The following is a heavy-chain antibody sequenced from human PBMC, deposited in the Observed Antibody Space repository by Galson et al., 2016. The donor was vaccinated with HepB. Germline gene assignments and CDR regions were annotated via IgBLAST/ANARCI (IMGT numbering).Heavy chain of an antibody. CDR1: GGSISSSSYY. CDR3: ARLRRKHYYDSSGYSDFDY. CDR2: IYYSGST. V-gene: IGHV4-39*01. Sequence: SETLSLTCTVSGGSISSSSYYWGWIRQPPGKGLEWIGSIYYSGSTYYNPSLKSRVTISVATSKNQFSLKLSSVTAADTAVYYCARLRRKHYYDSSGYSDFDYWGQGTLVTVSS. D-gene: IGHD3-22*01. J-gene: IGHJ4*02.